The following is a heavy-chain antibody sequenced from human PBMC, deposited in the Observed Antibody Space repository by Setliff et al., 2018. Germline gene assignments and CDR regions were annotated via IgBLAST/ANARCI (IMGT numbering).Heavy chain of an antibody. V-gene: IGHV2-5*02. D-gene: IGHD3-9*01. J-gene: IGHJ4*02. Sequence: SGPTLVNPTQTLTLTCTFSGFSLNTDKVGVGWIRQPPGKALECLALIYWDDDKRYSPSLKSRLTITKDTSKNQVVLTMTNMDPVDTATYYCAHVLRLFDILTGPDYWGQGTLVTVSS. CDR3: AHVLRLFDILTGPDY. CDR2: IYWDDDK. CDR1: GFSLNTDKVG.